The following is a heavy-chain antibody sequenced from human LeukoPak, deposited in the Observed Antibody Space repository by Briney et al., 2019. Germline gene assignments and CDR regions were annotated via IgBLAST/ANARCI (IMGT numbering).Heavy chain of an antibody. J-gene: IGHJ4*02. D-gene: IGHD3-22*01. Sequence: ASVKVSCKTSGYTFTGYYIHWARQAPGQGLEWMGWINPNSGGTNYAQKFLGRVTMTGDTSISIAYMELSRLTSDDTATYYCARVGDDSSGYPTLWGQGSLVTVSS. CDR3: ARVGDDSSGYPTL. CDR2: INPNSGGT. CDR1: GYTFTGYY. V-gene: IGHV1-2*02.